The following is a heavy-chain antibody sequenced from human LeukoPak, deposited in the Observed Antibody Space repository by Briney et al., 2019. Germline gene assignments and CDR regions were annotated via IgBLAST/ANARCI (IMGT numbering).Heavy chain of an antibody. CDR3: AREEPGYCSSTSCPAFDY. CDR2: ISYDGSNK. V-gene: IGHV3-30-3*01. Sequence: GGSLRFSCAASGYTFSSYAMHWVRQAPGKGLEWVAVISYDGSNKYYADSVKGRFTISRDNAKNSLYLQMNSLRAEDTAVYYCAREEPGYCSSTSCPAFDYWGQGTLVTVSS. J-gene: IGHJ4*02. CDR1: GYTFSSYA. D-gene: IGHD2-2*01.